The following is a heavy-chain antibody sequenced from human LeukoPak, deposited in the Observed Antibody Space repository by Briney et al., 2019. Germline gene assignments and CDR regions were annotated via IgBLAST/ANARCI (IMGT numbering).Heavy chain of an antibody. CDR3: ARDRGVTYYYDSSGYSPDY. Sequence: GGALTLSCAASGCTFSSYWMHWVGQAPGKGLVGVARINKDVSSTSYADSVKGRFTISRENAKNPLYLQMNSLRAADTAVYYCARDRGVTYYYDSSGYSPDYWGQGTLVTVS. D-gene: IGHD3-22*01. J-gene: IGHJ4*02. CDR2: INKDVSST. V-gene: IGHV3-74*01. CDR1: GCTFSSYW.